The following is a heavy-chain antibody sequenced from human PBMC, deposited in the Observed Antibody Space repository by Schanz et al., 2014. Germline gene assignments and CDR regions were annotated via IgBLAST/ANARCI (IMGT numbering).Heavy chain of an antibody. CDR1: GGSISSGGYS. J-gene: IGHJ4*02. CDR2: IYYSGST. V-gene: IGHV4-30-4*07. CDR3: ARARGSNRGPRKYYFDY. Sequence: QVQLQESGPGLVKPSQTLSLTCAVSGGSISSGGYSWNWIRQPPGKGLEWIVYIYYSGSTYYNPSLKSRVTIPVDTSKTHFSLKVRSVTAADTAVYYCARARGSNRGPRKYYFDYWGQGTLVTVSS.